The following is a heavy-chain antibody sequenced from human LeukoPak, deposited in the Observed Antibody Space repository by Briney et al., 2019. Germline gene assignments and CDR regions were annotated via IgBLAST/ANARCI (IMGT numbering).Heavy chain of an antibody. Sequence: GGSLRLSCATSGFTFSSFWMHWVRQVPGKGLVWVSCINDDGKNTSYADSVKGRFTISRDNAKNTLYLQMSSLRAEDTAIYYCVYSGYDWAYYFDWWGQGTLVTVSS. J-gene: IGHJ4*02. CDR3: VYSGYDWAYYFDW. V-gene: IGHV3-74*01. CDR2: INDDGKNT. CDR1: GFTFSSFW. D-gene: IGHD5-12*01.